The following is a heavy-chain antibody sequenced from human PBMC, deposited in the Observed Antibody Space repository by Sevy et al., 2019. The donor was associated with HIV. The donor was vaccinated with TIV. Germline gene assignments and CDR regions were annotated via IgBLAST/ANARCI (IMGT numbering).Heavy chain of an antibody. CDR1: GGSISSSSYY. D-gene: IGHD3-22*01. CDR2: IFYSGST. V-gene: IGHV4-39*01. CDR3: ARHAHITMIVT. J-gene: IGHJ5*02. Sequence: SETLSLTCTVSGGSISSSSYYWGWIRQPPGKGLEWIGSIFYSGSTYYNPSLKSRVTISVDTSKNQFSLKLNSVTVAETAVYYCARHAHITMIVTWGQGTLVTVAS.